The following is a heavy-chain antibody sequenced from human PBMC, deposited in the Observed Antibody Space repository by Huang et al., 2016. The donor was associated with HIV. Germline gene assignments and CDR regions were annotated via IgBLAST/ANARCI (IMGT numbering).Heavy chain of an antibody. J-gene: IGHJ5*02. CDR2: LYHGGKA. CDR3: ARGRYGTPNA. V-gene: IGHV3-53*01. Sequence: EVPLVESGGGLVQPGGSLGLSCAASGCTDNSNYMTWFRQAPGKGLEWVSLLYHGGKAHYADAVKGRFTISGDISQNPVVLQMSSLRVEDTAVYYCARGRYGTPNAWGQGTLVTVSS. CDR1: GCTDNSNY. D-gene: IGHD5-18*01.